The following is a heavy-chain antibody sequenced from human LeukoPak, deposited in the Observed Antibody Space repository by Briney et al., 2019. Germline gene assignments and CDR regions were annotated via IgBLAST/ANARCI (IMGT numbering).Heavy chain of an antibody. J-gene: IGHJ4*02. CDR3: ARHDVGATRFDY. D-gene: IGHD1-26*01. V-gene: IGHV4-59*08. CDR1: GGSISSYY. CDR2: IYYSGST. Sequence: SETLSLTCTVSGGSISSYYWSWIRQPPGKGLEWIGYIYYSGSTNYSPSLKSRVTMSVDTSKSQFSLKLSSVTAADTAVYYCARHDVGATRFDYWGQGTLVTVSS.